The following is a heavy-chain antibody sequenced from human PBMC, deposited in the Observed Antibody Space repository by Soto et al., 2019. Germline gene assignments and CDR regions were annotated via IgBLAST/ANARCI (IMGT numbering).Heavy chain of an antibody. CDR2: IIPLSGTA. D-gene: IGHD3-22*01. CDR1: GGTFSRNA. J-gene: IGHJ6*02. Sequence: QVQLVQSGAEVKKPGSSVKVSCKTSGGTFSRNAISWVRQAPGQGLEWMGGIIPLSGTANYAQQFQGRVAITADESTSTAYMELNSLRSEDAAVYYCARASNTSAYYIPYGLDVWGPGTTVTVSS. CDR3: ARASNTSAYYIPYGLDV. V-gene: IGHV1-69*12.